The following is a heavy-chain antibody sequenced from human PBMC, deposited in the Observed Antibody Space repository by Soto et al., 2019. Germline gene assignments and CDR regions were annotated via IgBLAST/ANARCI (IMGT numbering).Heavy chain of an antibody. J-gene: IGHJ5*02. V-gene: IGHV1-3*01. Sequence: ASVKVSCKASGYTFTSYAMHWVRQAPGQRLEWMGWINAGNGNTKYSQKFQGRVTITRDTSASTAYMELSSLRSEDTAVYYCAGVSIMSLEYGYVGTTNWSAPGGRGTLVTSSS. CDR3: AGVSIMSLEYGYVGTTNWSAP. D-gene: IGHD1-1*01. CDR1: GYTFTSYA. CDR2: INAGNGNT.